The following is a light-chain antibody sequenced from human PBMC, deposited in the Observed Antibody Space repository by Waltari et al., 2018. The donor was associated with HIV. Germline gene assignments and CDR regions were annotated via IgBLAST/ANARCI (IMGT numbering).Light chain of an antibody. J-gene: IGKJ5*01. CDR3: HQRSNWPIT. CDR1: QSVITY. CDR2: GAS. V-gene: IGKV3-11*01. Sequence: EIVLTQSPATLSLSPGERATLSCRASQSVITYLAWYQQKPGQAPRLLIDGASSRATGIPARFSGSGSGTDFTLTISSLEPGDFGVYYCHQRSNWPITFGQGTRLEIK.